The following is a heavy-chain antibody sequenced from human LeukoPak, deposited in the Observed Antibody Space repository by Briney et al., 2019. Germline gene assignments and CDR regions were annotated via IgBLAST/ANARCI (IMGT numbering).Heavy chain of an antibody. CDR1: GFTLSHYS. CDR3: ARDTKYAFDN. V-gene: IGHV3-48*01. CDR2: IGISSGNT. Sequence: PGGSLRLSCAASGFTLSHYSMNWVRQAPGKGLEWISYIGISSGNTKYADSVKGRFTISGDKAKNSVYLQMNSLRVEDTAVYYCARDTKYAFDNWGQGTLVTVSS. J-gene: IGHJ4*02. D-gene: IGHD2-2*01.